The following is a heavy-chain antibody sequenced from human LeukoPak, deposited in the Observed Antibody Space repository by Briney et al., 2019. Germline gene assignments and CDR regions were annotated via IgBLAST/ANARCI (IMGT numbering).Heavy chain of an antibody. Sequence: GGSLRLSCAASGFTFSSYAMSWVRQAPGKGLEWVSTISAGGATTYYADSVKGRFTISRDNSKNTLYLQMSSLRAEDTAVYYCAREGGLYYYDSSGYYYFDYWGQGTLVTVSS. CDR3: AREGGLYYYDSSGYYYFDY. J-gene: IGHJ4*02. CDR1: GFTFSSYA. D-gene: IGHD3-22*01. V-gene: IGHV3-23*01. CDR2: ISAGGATT.